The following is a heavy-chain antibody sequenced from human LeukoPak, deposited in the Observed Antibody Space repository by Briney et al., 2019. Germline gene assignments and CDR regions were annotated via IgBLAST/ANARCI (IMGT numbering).Heavy chain of an antibody. CDR3: AKVGYSSGRTNY. J-gene: IGHJ4*02. V-gene: IGHV3-23*01. D-gene: IGHD6-19*01. Sequence: GGSLRLSCAASGFTFSSYAMSLVRQAPGKGLEWVSAISGSGGSTYYADSVKGRFAISRDNSKNTLYLQMNSLRAEDTAVYYCAKVGYSSGRTNYWGQGTLVTVSS. CDR2: ISGSGGST. CDR1: GFTFSSYA.